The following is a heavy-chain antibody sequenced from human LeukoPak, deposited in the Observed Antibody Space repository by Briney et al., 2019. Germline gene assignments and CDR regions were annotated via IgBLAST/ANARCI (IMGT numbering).Heavy chain of an antibody. V-gene: IGHV4-34*01. CDR2: ITHNGGT. Sequence: SETLSLTCGVHGESLNDYYWSWIRQSPGKGLEWIGGITHNGGTTFNPSLESRLTISVDTSKNQFSLKLTSVTAADASVYFCARGFCRGESCYSGEYFQHWGQGTLVTVSS. CDR3: ARGFCRGESCYSGEYFQH. D-gene: IGHD2-15*01. J-gene: IGHJ1*01. CDR1: GESLNDYY.